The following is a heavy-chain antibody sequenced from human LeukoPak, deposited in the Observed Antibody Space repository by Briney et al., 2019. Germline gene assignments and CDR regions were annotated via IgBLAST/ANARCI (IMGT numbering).Heavy chain of an antibody. Sequence: ASVKVSCKACGYTFTSYDIRWVRQAPGQGVEWMGWISTYNGNTHFAQKLQGRVTMTTDTSTSTAYMELKSLNSDDTAVYYCARIQSRIIAARPGNPAFDYWGRGTLVTVSS. D-gene: IGHD6-6*01. V-gene: IGHV1-18*01. CDR3: ARIQSRIIAARPGNPAFDY. J-gene: IGHJ4*02. CDR1: GYTFTSYD. CDR2: ISTYNGNT.